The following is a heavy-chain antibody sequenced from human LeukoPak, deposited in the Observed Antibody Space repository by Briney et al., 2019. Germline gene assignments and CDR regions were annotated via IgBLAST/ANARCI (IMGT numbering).Heavy chain of an antibody. V-gene: IGHV3-30*02. D-gene: IGHD3-22*01. J-gene: IGHJ4*02. CDR1: GFSFSSYG. CDR3: AKEDVAGYYYDGSGYLARPYFDY. CDR2: IRSDGSNK. Sequence: GGSLRLSCAGSGFSFSSYGMHWVRQAPGKGLEWMAFIRSDGSNKYYADSVKGRFTISRDNSKNTLYLQMNSLRAEDTAVYYCAKEDVAGYYYDGSGYLARPYFDYWGQGTLVTVSS.